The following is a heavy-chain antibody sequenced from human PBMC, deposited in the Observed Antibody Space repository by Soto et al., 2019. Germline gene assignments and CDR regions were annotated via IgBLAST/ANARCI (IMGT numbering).Heavy chain of an antibody. V-gene: IGHV5-51*01. Sequence: GESLKISCKGSGYSFTSYWIGWVRQMPGKGLEWMGIIYPGDSDTRYSPSFQGQVTISADKSISTAYLQWSSLKASDTAMYYCAILPGYGSGSSPLDVWGQGTKVTFSS. J-gene: IGHJ6*02. CDR1: GYSFTSYW. CDR3: AILPGYGSGSSPLDV. CDR2: IYPGDSDT. D-gene: IGHD3-10*01.